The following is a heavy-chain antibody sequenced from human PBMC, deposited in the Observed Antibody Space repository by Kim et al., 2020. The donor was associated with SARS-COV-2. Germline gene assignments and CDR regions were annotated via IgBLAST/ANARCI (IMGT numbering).Heavy chain of an antibody. CDR1: GYTFTSYY. Sequence: ASVKVSCKASGYTFTSYYMHWVRQAPGQGLEWMGIINPSGGSTSYAQKFQGRVTMTRDTSTSTVYMELSSLRSEDTAVYYCARDGMGDYGDKGGLDPWGQGTLVTVSS. J-gene: IGHJ5*02. CDR3: ARDGMGDYGDKGGLDP. D-gene: IGHD4-17*01. V-gene: IGHV1-46*01. CDR2: INPSGGST.